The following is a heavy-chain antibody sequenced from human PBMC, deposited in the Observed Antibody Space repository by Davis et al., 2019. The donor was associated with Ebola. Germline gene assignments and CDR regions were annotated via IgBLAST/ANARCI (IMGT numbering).Heavy chain of an antibody. J-gene: IGHJ4*02. CDR2: ISSSGGST. D-gene: IGHD6-19*01. Sequence: GESLKISCAASEFTFSSYTMGWVRQAPGKGLEWVSGISSSGGSTYYADSVKGRFTISRDDSKSTVYLEMNSLRPEDTAMYYCAKITAVAGTDWGQGTLVTVSS. V-gene: IGHV3-23*01. CDR1: EFTFSSYT. CDR3: AKITAVAGTD.